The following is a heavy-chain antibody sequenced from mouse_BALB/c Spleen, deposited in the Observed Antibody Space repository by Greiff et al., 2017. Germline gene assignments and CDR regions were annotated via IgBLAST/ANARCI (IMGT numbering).Heavy chain of an antibody. CDR2: IYPYNGGT. Sequence: VQLVESGPELVKPGASVKISCTASGFTFTDYNMPWVKQSHGTSLEWIGYIYPYNGGTGYTQKFKSKATLTVDNSSNTAYMELRSLTSENSAVYNCARGEDYGSSVAWFDYWGEGTKGTVAA. CDR3: ARGEDYGSSVAWFDY. V-gene: IGHV1S29*02. CDR1: GFTFTDYN. J-gene: IGHJ3*01. D-gene: IGHD1-1*01.